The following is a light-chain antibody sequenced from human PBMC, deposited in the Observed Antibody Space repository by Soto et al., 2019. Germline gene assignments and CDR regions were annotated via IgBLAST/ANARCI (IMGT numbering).Light chain of an antibody. CDR2: GNS. V-gene: IGLV1-40*01. CDR1: SSNIGAGYD. CDR3: QSYDSSLSGSQV. J-gene: IGLJ2*01. Sequence: QSALTQPPSVSGAPGQRGTISFTGSSSNIGAGYDVHWYQQLPGTAPKLLIYGNSNRPSGVPDRFSGSKSGTSASLAITGLQAEDEADYCCQSYDSSLSGSQVFGGGTKLTVL.